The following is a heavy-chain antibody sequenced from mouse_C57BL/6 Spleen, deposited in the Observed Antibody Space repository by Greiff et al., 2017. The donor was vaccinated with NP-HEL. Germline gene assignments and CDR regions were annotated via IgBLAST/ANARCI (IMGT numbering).Heavy chain of an antibody. V-gene: IGHV10-1*01. J-gene: IGHJ4*01. D-gene: IGHD2-1*01. Sequence: EVKLMESGGGLVQPKGSLKLSCAASGFSFNTYAMNWVRQAPGKGLEWVARIRSKSNNYATYYADSVKDRFTISRDDSESMLYLQMNNLKTEDTAMYYCVRHESYYGNWEGYAMDYWGQGTSVTVSS. CDR3: VRHESYYGNWEGYAMDY. CDR2: IRSKSNNYAT. CDR1: GFSFNTYA.